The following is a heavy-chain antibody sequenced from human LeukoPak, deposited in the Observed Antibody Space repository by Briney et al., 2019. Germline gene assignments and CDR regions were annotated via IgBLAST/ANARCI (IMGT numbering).Heavy chain of an antibody. Sequence: GESLKISCKGSGYSFTSYWIVWVRQVPGKGLEWMGNIYPGDSDTRYSPSFQGQVTISADKSFSTVYLQWNSLKASDTAMYYCARLQTATGLGWLDPWGQGNLVTVSS. CDR2: IYPGDSDT. CDR3: ARLQTATGLGWLDP. V-gene: IGHV5-51*01. J-gene: IGHJ5*02. D-gene: IGHD2-21*02. CDR1: GYSFTSYW.